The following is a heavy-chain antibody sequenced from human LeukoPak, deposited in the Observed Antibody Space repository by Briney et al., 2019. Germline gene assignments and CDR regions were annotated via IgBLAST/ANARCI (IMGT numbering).Heavy chain of an antibody. J-gene: IGHJ6*03. CDR1: GFTFSSYA. V-gene: IGHV3-64*01. Sequence: GRRLRLSRAASGFTFSSYAMHWVRQAPGEGLEYVSAISSNGGSTYYTNSVKGIFSSSRDNSKNTLYLQMRSLRAEDVAVYYCERRVEVTVTNYYYYYMDIWGKGTTVTVSS. CDR2: ISSNGGST. CDR3: ERRVEVTVTNYYYYYMDI. D-gene: IGHD2-21*02.